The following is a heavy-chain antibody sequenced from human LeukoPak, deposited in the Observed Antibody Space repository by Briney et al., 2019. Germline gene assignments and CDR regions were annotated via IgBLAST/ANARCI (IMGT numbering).Heavy chain of an antibody. Sequence: NSSETLSLTCTVSGGSISSGGYYWSWIRQHPGKGLEWIAYISDRGSTKYNLSLKSRVTISVDTSKNQFSLKLSDVIAADTAVYYCARGSDGVAGWFDPWGQGTLVTVSS. D-gene: IGHD3-10*01. CDR3: ARGSDGVAGWFDP. V-gene: IGHV4-61*08. CDR1: GGSISSGGYY. J-gene: IGHJ5*02. CDR2: ISDRGST.